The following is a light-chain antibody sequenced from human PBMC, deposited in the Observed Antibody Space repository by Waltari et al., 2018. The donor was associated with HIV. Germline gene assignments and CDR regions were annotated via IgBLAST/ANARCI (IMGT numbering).Light chain of an antibody. V-gene: IGLV2-23*02. CDR1: SSDLRSYNL. CDR2: DVN. Sequence: QSALPQPASVSGSPGQSITISCSGTSSDLRSYNLVPFYSPDPGQTPKLMIYDVNKRPSGVSNRFSGSKSGNTASLTISGLQAEDEADYYCCSYAGSNSWVFGGGTKLTVL. CDR3: CSYAGSNSWV. J-gene: IGLJ3*02.